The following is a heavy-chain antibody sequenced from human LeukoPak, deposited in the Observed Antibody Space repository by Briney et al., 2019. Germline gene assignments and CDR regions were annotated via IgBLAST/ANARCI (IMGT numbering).Heavy chain of an antibody. CDR2: IYYSGST. Sequence: SQTLSLTCTVSGGSINSGGYYWSWIRQHPGKGLEWIGYIYYSGSTYYNPSLKSRVTISVDTSKNQFSLKLSSVTAADTAVYYCARDWGPLTGFDYWGQGTLVTVSS. D-gene: IGHD1-14*01. V-gene: IGHV4-31*03. J-gene: IGHJ4*02. CDR1: GGSINSGGYY. CDR3: ARDWGPLTGFDY.